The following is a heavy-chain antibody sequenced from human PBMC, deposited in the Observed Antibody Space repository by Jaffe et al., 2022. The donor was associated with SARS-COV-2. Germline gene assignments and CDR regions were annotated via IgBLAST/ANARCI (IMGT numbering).Heavy chain of an antibody. CDR1: GFTFSSYA. Sequence: EVQLLESGGGLVQPGGSLRLSCAASGFTFSSYAMSWVRQAPGKGLEWVSAISGSGGSTYYADSVKGRFTISRDNSKNTLYLQMNSLRAEDTAVYYCAKDRRGFVLMVYASDYWGQGTLVTVSS. CDR2: ISGSGGST. CDR3: AKDRRGFVLMVYASDY. V-gene: IGHV3-23*01. J-gene: IGHJ4*02. D-gene: IGHD2-8*01.